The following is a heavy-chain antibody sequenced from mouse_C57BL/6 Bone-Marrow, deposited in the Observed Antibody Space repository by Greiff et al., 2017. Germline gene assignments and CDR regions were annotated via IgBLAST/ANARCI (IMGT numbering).Heavy chain of an antibody. Sequence: EVKVVESGGGLVQPGGSLSLSCAASGFTFTDYYMSWVRKPPGKALEWLGFIRNKANGYTTAYSASVKGRFTISRDNSQSILYLQMNALRAEDSATYYGARYGPITTVDAMDYWGQGTSVTVSS. CDR1: GFTFTDYY. CDR2: IRNKANGYTT. J-gene: IGHJ4*01. D-gene: IGHD1-1*01. CDR3: ARYGPITTVDAMDY. V-gene: IGHV7-3*01.